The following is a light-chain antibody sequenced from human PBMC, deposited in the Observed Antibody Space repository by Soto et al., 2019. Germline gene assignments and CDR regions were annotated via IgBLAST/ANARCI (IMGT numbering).Light chain of an antibody. CDR1: QSVSSY. J-gene: IGKJ1*01. Sequence: EIVLTESPAILSLSPGERATLSCRASQSVSSYLALYQQKPGQAPWLLIYDASTRATGIPARFSGSGSGTDFTLTISRLEPEDFAVYYCQQYGSSGTFGQGTKVDIK. V-gene: IGKV3-20*01. CDR3: QQYGSSGT. CDR2: DAS.